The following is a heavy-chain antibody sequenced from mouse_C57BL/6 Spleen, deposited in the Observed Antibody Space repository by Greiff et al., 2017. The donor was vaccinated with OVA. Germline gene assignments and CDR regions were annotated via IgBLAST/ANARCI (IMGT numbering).Heavy chain of an antibody. CDR3: AKDGSNYVGDY. CDR1: GFTFSSYA. D-gene: IGHD1-1*01. CDR2: ISDGGSYT. V-gene: IGHV5-4*01. Sequence: EVQVVESGGGLVKPGGSLKLSCAASGFTFSSYAMSWVRQTPEKRLEWVATISDGGSYTYYPDNVKGRFTISRDNAKNNLYLQMSHLKSEDTAMYYCAKDGSNYVGDYWGQGTTLTVSS. J-gene: IGHJ2*01.